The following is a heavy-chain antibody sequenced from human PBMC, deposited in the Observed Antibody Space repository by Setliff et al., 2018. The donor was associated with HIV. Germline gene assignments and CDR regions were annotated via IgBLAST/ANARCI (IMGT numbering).Heavy chain of an antibody. CDR1: GGSISGHY. CDR3: TRRDNSVSGYYTDHAFDI. V-gene: IGHV4-4*07. D-gene: IGHD3-22*01. Sequence: SETLSLTCTVSGGSISGHYWSWIRQPAGKGLEWIGRIHTSGSTNYNPSLKSRVTISLDKSKNQFSLKVNSVTAADTAVYYCTRRDNSVSGYYTDHAFDIWGQGTLVTVSS. CDR2: IHTSGST. J-gene: IGHJ3*02.